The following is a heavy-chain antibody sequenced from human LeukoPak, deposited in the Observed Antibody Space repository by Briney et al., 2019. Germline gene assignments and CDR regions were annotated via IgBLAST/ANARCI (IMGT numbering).Heavy chain of an antibody. CDR3: ARTEETKGRFDD. CDR1: GYTFTSYG. J-gene: IGHJ4*02. Sequence: GASVKVSCKASGYTFTSYGISWVRQAPGQGLEWVGYFNAYNGDTNYAQKFQGRVTMTTDTSTTTVYMHLRSLGSEDTAVYYCARTEETKGRFDDWGQGTLVTVSA. V-gene: IGHV1-18*01. CDR2: FNAYNGDT. D-gene: IGHD1-26*01.